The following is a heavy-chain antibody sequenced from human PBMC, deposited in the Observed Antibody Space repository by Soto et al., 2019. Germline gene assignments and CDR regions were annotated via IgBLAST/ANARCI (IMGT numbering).Heavy chain of an antibody. J-gene: IGHJ4*02. CDR1: GGTLSSYA. CDR2: IIPIFGTA. D-gene: IGHD3-22*01. V-gene: IGHV1-69*13. CDR3: ARSMVTYYHDSSGYPFDY. Sequence: GASVKVSCKASGGTLSSYAISWVRQAPGQGLEWMGGIIPIFGTANYAQKFQGRVTITADESTSTAYMELSSLRSEDTAVYYCARSMVTYYHDSSGYPFDYWGQGTLVTVSS.